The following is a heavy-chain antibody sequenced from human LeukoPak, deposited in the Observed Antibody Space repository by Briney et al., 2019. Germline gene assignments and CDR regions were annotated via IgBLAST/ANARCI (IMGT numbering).Heavy chain of an antibody. CDR2: ISGSGGST. CDR3: AKEPGPYSGSYYNY. D-gene: IGHD1-26*01. J-gene: IGHJ4*02. Sequence: GGSLRLSCAASGFTFSSYGMHWVRQAPGKGLEWVSAISGSGGSTYYADSVKGRFTISRDNSKNTLYLQMNSLRAEDTAVYYCAKEPGPYSGSYYNYWGQGTLVTVSS. CDR1: GFTFSSYG. V-gene: IGHV3-23*01.